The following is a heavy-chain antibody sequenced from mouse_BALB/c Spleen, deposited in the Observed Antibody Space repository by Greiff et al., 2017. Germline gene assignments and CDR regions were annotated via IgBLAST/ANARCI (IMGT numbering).Heavy chain of an antibody. CDR1: GYTFTSYW. V-gene: IGHV1S22*01. CDR2: IYPGSGST. D-gene: IGHD2-2*01. J-gene: IGHJ3*01. Sequence: LQQPGSELVRPGASVKLSCKASGYTFTSYWMHWVKQRPGQGLEWIGNIYPGSGSTNYDEKFKSQATLTVDTASSTAYMQLSSLTSEDSAVYYCIYGSFAYWGQGTLVTVSA. CDR3: IYGSFAY.